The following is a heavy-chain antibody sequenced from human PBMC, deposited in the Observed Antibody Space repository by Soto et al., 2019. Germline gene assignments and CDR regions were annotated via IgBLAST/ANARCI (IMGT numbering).Heavy chain of an antibody. CDR3: AKDRTDMITFGGVIVDY. J-gene: IGHJ4*02. D-gene: IGHD3-16*02. CDR1: GFTFSSYA. V-gene: IGHV3-23*01. CDR2: ISGSGGST. Sequence: EVQLLESGGGLVQPGGSLRLSCAASGFTFSSYAMSWVRQAPGEGLEWVSAISGSGGSTYYADSVKGRFTISRDNSKNTLYLQMNSLRAEDTAVYYCAKDRTDMITFGGVIVDYWGQGTLVTVSS.